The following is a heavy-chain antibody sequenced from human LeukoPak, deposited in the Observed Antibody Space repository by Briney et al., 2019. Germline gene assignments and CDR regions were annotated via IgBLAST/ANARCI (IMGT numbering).Heavy chain of an antibody. CDR1: GGSISSYY. J-gene: IGHJ4*02. V-gene: IGHV4-4*07. CDR3: ARHQLERRHSGFDY. D-gene: IGHD1-1*01. CDR2: IYTSGST. Sequence: SETLSLPCTVSGGSISSYYWSWIRQPAGKGLEWIGRIYTSGSTNYNPSLKSRVTMSVDTSKNQLSLKLSSVTAADTAVYYCARHQLERRHSGFDYWGQGTLVTVSS.